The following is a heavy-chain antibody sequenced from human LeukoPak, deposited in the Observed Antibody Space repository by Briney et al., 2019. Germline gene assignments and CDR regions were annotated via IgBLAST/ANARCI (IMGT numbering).Heavy chain of an antibody. CDR2: ISWNSGSI. J-gene: IGHJ4*02. V-gene: IGHV3-9*01. Sequence: GGSLRLSCAASGFTFSSYAMSWVRQAPGKGLEWVSGISWNSGSIGYADSVKGRFTISRDNAKNSLYLQMNSLRAEDTALYYCAKDISGYYYDSSGYPYYFDYWGQGTLVTVSS. D-gene: IGHD3-22*01. CDR3: AKDISGYYYDSSGYPYYFDY. CDR1: GFTFSSYA.